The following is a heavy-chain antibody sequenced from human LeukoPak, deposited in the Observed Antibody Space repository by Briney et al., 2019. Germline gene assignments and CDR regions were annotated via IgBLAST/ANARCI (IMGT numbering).Heavy chain of an antibody. J-gene: IGHJ4*02. CDR2: FYCTGDT. D-gene: IGHD2-2*01. Sequence: SETLSLTCTVSGGSISSGGYYWSWIRQPPGKGLEWIGYFYCTGDTNYNPSLKSRVTISVDASENQLSLKLSSVTAADTAVYYCARYCSSSSCYGRFDYWGQGTLVTVSS. CDR3: ARYCSSSSCYGRFDY. V-gene: IGHV4-61*08. CDR1: GGSISSGGYY.